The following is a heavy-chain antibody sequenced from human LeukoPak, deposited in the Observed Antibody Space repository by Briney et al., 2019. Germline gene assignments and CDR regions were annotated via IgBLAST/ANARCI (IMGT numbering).Heavy chain of an antibody. V-gene: IGHV4-34*01. J-gene: IGHJ5*02. Sequence: SETLSLTCAVYGGPFSGYYWSWIRQPPGKGLEWIGEINHSGSTNYNPSLKSRVTISVDTSKNQFSLKLSSVTAADTAVYYCARGLRRSRIAARLRGWFDPWGQGTLVTVSS. CDR2: INHSGST. D-gene: IGHD6-6*01. CDR1: GGPFSGYY. CDR3: ARGLRRSRIAARLRGWFDP.